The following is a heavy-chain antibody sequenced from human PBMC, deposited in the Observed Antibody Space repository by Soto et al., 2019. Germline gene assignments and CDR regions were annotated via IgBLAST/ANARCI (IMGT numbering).Heavy chain of an antibody. J-gene: IGHJ5*02. CDR3: ALWFGELSGVDP. CDR2: IYYSGST. CDR1: GGSISSYY. D-gene: IGHD3-10*01. Sequence: SETLSLTCTVSGGSISSYYWGWIRQPPGKGLEWIGYIYYSGSTNYNPSLKSRVTISVDTSKNQFSLKLSSVTAADTAVYYCALWFGELSGVDPWGQGTLVTVSS. V-gene: IGHV4-59*01.